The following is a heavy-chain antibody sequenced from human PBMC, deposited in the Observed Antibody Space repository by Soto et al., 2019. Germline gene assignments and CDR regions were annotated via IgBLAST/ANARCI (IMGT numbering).Heavy chain of an antibody. CDR3: ARDRSNSDY. CDR2: IRPDSGNT. Sequence: QVQLVQSGAEVRKPGTSVRVSCKPSGYTFSSYGISWVRQAPGQGLEWMGWIRPDSGNTDYAQKFEGRVTMTADTPTSTAYMELRSLRSDDTAVYYCARDRSNSDYWGQGTLVTVSS. CDR1: GYTFSSYG. J-gene: IGHJ4*02. V-gene: IGHV1-18*01.